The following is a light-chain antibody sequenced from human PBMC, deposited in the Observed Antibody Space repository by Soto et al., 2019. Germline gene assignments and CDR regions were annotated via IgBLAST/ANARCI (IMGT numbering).Light chain of an antibody. Sequence: DIQLTQSPSTLSAYVGDRVNMTCRASQSTSDWLAWYQQKPGKAPELLISDASTLATGVPSRFSGSGSGTEFTLTISSLQTDDSATYFCQEYKTYAFGPGTK. CDR3: QEYKTYA. CDR1: QSTSDW. J-gene: IGKJ2*01. V-gene: IGKV1-5*01. CDR2: DAS.